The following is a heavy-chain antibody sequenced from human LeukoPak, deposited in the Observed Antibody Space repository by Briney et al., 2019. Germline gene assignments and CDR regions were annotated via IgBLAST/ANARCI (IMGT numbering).Heavy chain of an antibody. V-gene: IGHV3-20*04. D-gene: IGHD2-2*01. CDR1: GFTFDDYD. CDR2: ITWNGDET. J-gene: IGHJ5*02. Sequence: PGGSLRLSCAASGFTFDDYDMSWVRQVPGKGLEWVSGITWNGDETGYADSVKGRFAISRDNTKNSLSLQMSSLRAEDTALYYCARDPFCSSTAGCYFEDWFDPWGPGTLVTVSS. CDR3: ARDPFCSSTAGCYFEDWFDP.